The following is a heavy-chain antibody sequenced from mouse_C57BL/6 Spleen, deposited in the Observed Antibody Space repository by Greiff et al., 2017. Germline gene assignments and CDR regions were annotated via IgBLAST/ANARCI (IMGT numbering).Heavy chain of an antibody. J-gene: IGHJ1*03. CDR3: ARYYYGSSSYWYFDV. Sequence: VKLMESGAELVKPGASVKISCKASGYAFSSYWMNWVKQRPGKGLEWIGQIYPGDGDTNYNGKFKGKATLTADKSSSTAYMQLSSLTSEDSAVYFCARYYYGSSSYWYFDVWGTGTTVTVSS. D-gene: IGHD1-1*01. CDR2: IYPGDGDT. CDR1: GYAFSSYW. V-gene: IGHV1-80*01.